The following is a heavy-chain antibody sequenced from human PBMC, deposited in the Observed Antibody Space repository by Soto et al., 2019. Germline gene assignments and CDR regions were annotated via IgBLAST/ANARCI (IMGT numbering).Heavy chain of an antibody. V-gene: IGHV1-46*01. J-gene: IGHJ6*02. D-gene: IGHD3-9*01. CDR1: GYTFTSYY. Sequence: ASVKVSCKASGYTFTSYYMHWVRQAPGQGLEWMGIIIPSVGSASYAQKFQGRVTMTTDESTSTAYMELSSLRSEDTAVYYCAREDDFLTGYYVRLDYYYGMDVWGQGTTVTVSS. CDR3: AREDDFLTGYYVRLDYYYGMDV. CDR2: IIPSVGSA.